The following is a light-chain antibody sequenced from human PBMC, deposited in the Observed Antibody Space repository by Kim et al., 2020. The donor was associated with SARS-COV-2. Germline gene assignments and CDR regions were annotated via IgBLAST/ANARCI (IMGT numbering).Light chain of an antibody. J-gene: IGKJ4*01. CDR2: AAS. Sequence: SVGDRVTITCRTTQSISSHLNWYQQKPGRAPKLLISAASTLQGGVPSRFSGSGSGTDFTLTISSLQPEDFATYYCQQSHTAPSLTFGGGTKVDIK. CDR1: QSISSH. CDR3: QQSHTAPSLT. V-gene: IGKV1-39*01.